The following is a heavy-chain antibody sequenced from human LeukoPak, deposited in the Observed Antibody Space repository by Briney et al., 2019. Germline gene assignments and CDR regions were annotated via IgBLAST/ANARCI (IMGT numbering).Heavy chain of an antibody. CDR1: GYTLTELS. V-gene: IGHV1-24*01. J-gene: IGHJ4*02. CDR3: ATQRADIGSGWYVGGY. CDR2: FDPEDGET. D-gene: IGHD6-19*01. Sequence: ASVKVSCKVSGYTLTELSMHWVRQAPGKGLEWMGGFDPEDGETIYAQKFQGRVTMTEDTSTDTAYMELSSLRSEDTAVYYCATQRADIGSGWYVGGYWCQGTLVTVSS.